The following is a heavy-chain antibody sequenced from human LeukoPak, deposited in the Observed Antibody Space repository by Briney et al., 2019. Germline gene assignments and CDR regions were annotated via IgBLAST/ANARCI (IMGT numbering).Heavy chain of an antibody. CDR2: IKSKTDGGTT. D-gene: IGHD3-22*01. Sequence: GGSLRLSCAASGFTFSNAWMSWVRQAPGKGLEWVGRIKSKTDGGTTDYAAPVKGRFTISRDDSKNTLYLQMNSLKTEDTAVYYCTTDPYYDSSGYYLDYWGQGALVTVSS. V-gene: IGHV3-15*01. J-gene: IGHJ4*02. CDR3: TTDPYYDSSGYYLDY. CDR1: GFTFSNAW.